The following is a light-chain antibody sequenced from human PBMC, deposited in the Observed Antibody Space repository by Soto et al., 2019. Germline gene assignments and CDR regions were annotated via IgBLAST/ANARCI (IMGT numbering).Light chain of an antibody. CDR1: QSVSSSY. V-gene: IGKV3-20*01. CDR2: GAS. Sequence: EMGLPQSPGTLSLSPGERATLSSRASQSVSSSYLAWYQQKPGQAPRLLIYGASSRATGIPDRFSGSGSGTDFTLTISRLEPEDFAAYYCQQYGSSPRTFGQGTKVDIK. J-gene: IGKJ1*01. CDR3: QQYGSSPRT.